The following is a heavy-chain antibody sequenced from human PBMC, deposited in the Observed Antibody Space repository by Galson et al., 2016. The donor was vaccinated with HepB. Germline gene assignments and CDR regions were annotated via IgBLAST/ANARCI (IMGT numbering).Heavy chain of an antibody. J-gene: IGHJ5*02. Sequence: SVKVSCKASGGTFSSYDISWVRQAPGQGLEWMGGIIPIFGTVNYAQKFQGRVTITADESTNTAYMELNSLRSEDTAVYYCARKWFGAGGWFDPWGQGTLVTVSA. CDR3: ARKWFGAGGWFDP. CDR2: IIPIFGTV. D-gene: IGHD3-10*01. CDR1: GGTFSSYD. V-gene: IGHV1-69*13.